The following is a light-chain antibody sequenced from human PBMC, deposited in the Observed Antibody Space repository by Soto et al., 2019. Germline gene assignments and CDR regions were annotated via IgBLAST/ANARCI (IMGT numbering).Light chain of an antibody. CDR2: AAS. CDR3: QHRDSYST. J-gene: IGKJ5*01. Sequence: DIQLTQSPSFLSASVGDRVTITCRASQGISSYLAWYQQKPGKAPKLLIYAASTLQSGFPSRFSGSGSGTEFTLTISSLQPEDFATYYCQHRDSYSTFGQGTRLEIK. CDR1: QGISSY. V-gene: IGKV1-9*01.